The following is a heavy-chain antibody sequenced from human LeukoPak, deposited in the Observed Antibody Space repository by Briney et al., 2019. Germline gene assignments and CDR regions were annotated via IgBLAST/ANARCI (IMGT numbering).Heavy chain of an antibody. Sequence: SETLSLTCTVSGGSISSYYWSWIRQPPGKGQEWIGYIYYSGSTNYNPSLKSRVTISVDTSKNQFSLKLSSVTAADTAVYYCARDQGDSSSSPYYYYGMDVWGQGTTVTVSS. CDR1: GGSISSYY. V-gene: IGHV4-59*01. CDR3: ARDQGDSSSSPYYYYGMDV. J-gene: IGHJ6*02. D-gene: IGHD6-6*01. CDR2: IYYSGST.